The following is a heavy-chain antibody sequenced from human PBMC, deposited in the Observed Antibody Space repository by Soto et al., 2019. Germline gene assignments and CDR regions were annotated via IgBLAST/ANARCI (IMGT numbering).Heavy chain of an antibody. J-gene: IGHJ4*02. D-gene: IGHD2-15*01. Sequence: XGTLTLTCTVSGGSISNYYWSGIRQPSGKGLEWIGRIYTGGSTNYNPSLKSRVTMSTDTSKNQFSLRLTSVTAADTAVYYCARASVGPPGGGSWIMPFDYWGQGALVTVSS. CDR1: GGSISNYY. CDR3: ARASVGPPGGGSWIMPFDY. V-gene: IGHV4-4*07. CDR2: IYTGGST.